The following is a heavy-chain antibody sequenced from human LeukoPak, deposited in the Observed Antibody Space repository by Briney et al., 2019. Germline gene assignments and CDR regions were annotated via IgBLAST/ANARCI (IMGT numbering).Heavy chain of an antibody. J-gene: IGHJ4*02. D-gene: IGHD3-22*01. CDR1: GGTFISYA. V-gene: IGHV1-69*13. CDR2: IIPIFGTA. CDR3: ARVRSEYYYDSSGYNPFDY. Sequence: SVKVSCKASGGTFISYAISWVRQAPGQGLEWMGGIIPIFGTANYAQKFQGRVTITADESTSTAYMELSSLRSEDTAVYYCARVRSEYYYDSSGYNPFDYWGQGTLVTVSS.